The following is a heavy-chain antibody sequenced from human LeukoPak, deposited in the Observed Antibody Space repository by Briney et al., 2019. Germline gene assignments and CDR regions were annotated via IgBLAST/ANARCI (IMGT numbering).Heavy chain of an antibody. CDR3: ARGYQLLFNPLDY. D-gene: IGHD2-2*01. CDR1: GFTFSDYY. V-gene: IGHV3-11*01. J-gene: IGHJ4*02. CDR2: ISSSTSTT. Sequence: GGSLRLSCAASGFTFSDYYMSWIRQAPGKGLEWVSYISSSTSTTYYADSVKGRFTISRDNAKNSLYLQMNSLRVEDTAVYFCARGYQLLFNPLDYWGQGTLVTASS.